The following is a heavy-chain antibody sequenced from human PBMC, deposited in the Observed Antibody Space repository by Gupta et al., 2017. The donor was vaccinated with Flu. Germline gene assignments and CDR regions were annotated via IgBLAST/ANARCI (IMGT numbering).Heavy chain of an antibody. CDR2: ISASGISP. CDR1: RSYA. D-gene: IGHD4-4*01. V-gene: IGHV3-23*01. CDR3: TPSTPGSVTS. Sequence: RSYAMSWVRQAPGEGLEWVSAISASGISPYYANSVKVRFTISRDSSKNTLFLQQSSLRAEDTAVYYCTPSTPGSVTSWGQGTLVTVS. J-gene: IGHJ5*02.